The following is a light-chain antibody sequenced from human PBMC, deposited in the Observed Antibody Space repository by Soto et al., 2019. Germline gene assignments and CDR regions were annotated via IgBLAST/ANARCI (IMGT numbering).Light chain of an antibody. J-gene: IGLJ1*01. Sequence: QSALTQPASVSGSPGQSITISCTGTSSDVGGYNYVSWYQQHPGKAPKLMIYDVSNRPSGVSNRFSGSKSGNTASLTISGLQAEDEADYYFSSYTSSSTLYVFGTGTKLTGL. CDR2: DVS. V-gene: IGLV2-14*01. CDR3: SSYTSSSTLYV. CDR1: SSDVGGYNY.